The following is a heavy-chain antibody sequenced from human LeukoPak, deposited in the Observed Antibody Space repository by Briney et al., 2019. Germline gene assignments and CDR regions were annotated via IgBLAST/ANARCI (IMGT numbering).Heavy chain of an antibody. Sequence: ASVKVSCKASGYTFTGYYMHWVRQAPGQGLEWMGWINAGNGNTKYSQEFQGRVTITRDTSASTAYMELSSLRSEDMAVYYCARGSGRHYYYYMDVWGQGTLVTVSS. CDR1: GYTFTGYY. CDR3: ARGSGRHYYYYMDV. J-gene: IGHJ6*03. V-gene: IGHV1-3*03. D-gene: IGHD3-10*01. CDR2: INAGNGNT.